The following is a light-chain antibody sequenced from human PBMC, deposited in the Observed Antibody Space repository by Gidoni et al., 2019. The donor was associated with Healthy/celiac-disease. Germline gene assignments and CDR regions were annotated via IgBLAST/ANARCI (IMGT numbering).Light chain of an antibody. CDR1: QSISSW. CDR3: QQYNSYSVRWM. CDR2: KAS. J-gene: IGKJ1*01. Sequence: DIQMTQSPSTLSASVGDRVTITCRASQSISSWLAWYQQKPGKAPKLLIYKASSLESGVPSRFSGSGSGTEFTLTISSLQPDDFATYYCQQYNSYSVRWMFGQGTKVEIK. V-gene: IGKV1-5*03.